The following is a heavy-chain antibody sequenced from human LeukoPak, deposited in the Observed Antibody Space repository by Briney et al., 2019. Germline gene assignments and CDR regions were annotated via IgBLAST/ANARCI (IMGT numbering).Heavy chain of an antibody. D-gene: IGHD4-17*01. CDR1: GFTVSSIY. J-gene: IGHJ4*02. V-gene: IGHV3-53*01. CDR3: AKESTLTTAYFDY. Sequence: GGSLRLSCAASGFTVSSIYMSWVRQAPGKGLEWVSAITDSGTTYYADSVKGRFTISRDNSRSTLYLQVNSLSAEDTALYYCAKESTLTTAYFDYWGQGTLVTVSS. CDR2: ITDSGTT.